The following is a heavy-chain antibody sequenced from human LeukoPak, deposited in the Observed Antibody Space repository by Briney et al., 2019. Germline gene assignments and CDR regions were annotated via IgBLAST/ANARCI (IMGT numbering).Heavy chain of an antibody. CDR2: VYYSGST. J-gene: IGHJ5*02. Sequence: ASETLSLTCVVSGGSVSGYYWGWLRQPPGRGLEWIGYVYYSGSTNYNPSFKSRITISVDTSRNQFSLQLSSVTAADTAVYYCASTPRSTWFDPWGQGTLVTVSS. CDR3: ASTPRSTWFDP. V-gene: IGHV4-59*02. CDR1: GGSVSGYY. D-gene: IGHD2-15*01.